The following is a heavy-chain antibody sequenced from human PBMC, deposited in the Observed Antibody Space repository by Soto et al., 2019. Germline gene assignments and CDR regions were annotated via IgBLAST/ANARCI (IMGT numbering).Heavy chain of an antibody. V-gene: IGHV1-46*01. Sequence: ASVKVSCKASGYTVTSDYMHWVRQAPGQGLEWMGLIIPTGGNTIYAQKFQGRVTMTRDTSTSTVYMDLRSLRSEDTAVYYCARGDGNYYYAMDVRGKGTTVTVSS. CDR1: GYTVTSDY. J-gene: IGHJ6*04. CDR2: IIPTGGNT. CDR3: ARGDGNYYYAMDV.